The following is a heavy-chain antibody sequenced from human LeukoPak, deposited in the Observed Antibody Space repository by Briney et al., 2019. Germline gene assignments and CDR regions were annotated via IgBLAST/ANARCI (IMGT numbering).Heavy chain of an antibody. CDR3: AKRKLRIAAAGSDSGAFDY. J-gene: IGHJ4*02. Sequence: GGSLRLSCAASGFTFSSYGMHWVRQAPGKGLEWVAFIRYDGSNKYYADSVKGRFTISRGNSKNTLYLQMNSLRAEDTAVYYCAKRKLRIAAAGSDSGAFDYWGQGTLVTVSS. D-gene: IGHD6-13*01. CDR2: IRYDGSNK. CDR1: GFTFSSYG. V-gene: IGHV3-30*02.